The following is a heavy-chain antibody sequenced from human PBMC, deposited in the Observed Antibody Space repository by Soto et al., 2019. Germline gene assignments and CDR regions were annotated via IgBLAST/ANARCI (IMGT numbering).Heavy chain of an antibody. J-gene: IGHJ4*02. CDR2: IYYSGST. V-gene: IGHV4-31*03. CDR1: GGSISSGVYY. CDR3: ARDRAIGPIPD. D-gene: IGHD2-21*01. Sequence: SETLSLTCTVSGGSISSGVYYWIWIRQHPGKGLEWIGYIYYSGSTYYNPSLKSRVTISVDTSKNQFSLKLSSVTAADTAVYYCARDRAIGPIPDWGQGTLVTVSS.